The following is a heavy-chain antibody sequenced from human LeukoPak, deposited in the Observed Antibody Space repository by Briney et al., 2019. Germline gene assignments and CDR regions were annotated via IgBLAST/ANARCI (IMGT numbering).Heavy chain of an antibody. CDR2: ISGSSTYI. Sequence: PGGSLRLSCAASGFTFSAYNMNWVRQAPGKGLEWVSSISGSSTYIYYADSVRGRFTISRDNAKNSLFLHMNSLRAEDTAVYYCAREVGATDDYWGQGTLATVSS. CDR1: GFTFSAYN. V-gene: IGHV3-21*01. CDR3: AREVGATDDY. J-gene: IGHJ4*02. D-gene: IGHD1-26*01.